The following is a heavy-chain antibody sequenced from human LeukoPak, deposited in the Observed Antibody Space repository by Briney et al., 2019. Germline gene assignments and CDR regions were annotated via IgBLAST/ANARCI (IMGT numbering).Heavy chain of an antibody. D-gene: IGHD2-15*01. V-gene: IGHV3-53*01. J-gene: IGHJ5*02. CDR1: GFTVSSNY. CDR2: IYSGGST. Sequence: GGSLRLSCAASGFTVSSNYMSWVRQAPGKGLEWVSVIYSGGSTYYADSVKGRFTISRDNSKNTLYLQMNSLRAEDTAVYSCARTVAGSNWFDPWGQGTLVTVSS. CDR3: ARTVAGSNWFDP.